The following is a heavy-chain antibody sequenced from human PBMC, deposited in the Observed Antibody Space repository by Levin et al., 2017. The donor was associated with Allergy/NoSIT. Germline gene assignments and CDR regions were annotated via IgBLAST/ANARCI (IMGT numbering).Heavy chain of an antibody. V-gene: IGHV2-5*02. J-gene: IGHJ5*02. CDR2: VFWDEDH. D-gene: IGHD1-1*01. CDR1: GFSIATPGVG. Sequence: SGPTLVKPTQTLTLTCTFSGFSIATPGVGVGWLRQPPGKALEWLAFVFWDEDHRYNPSLRSRLTVTKDTPKNQVVLIMTNVDVVDTATYYCAYRLRFNSDWNAGWFDPWGQGILVTVSS. CDR3: AYRLRFNSDWNAGWFDP.